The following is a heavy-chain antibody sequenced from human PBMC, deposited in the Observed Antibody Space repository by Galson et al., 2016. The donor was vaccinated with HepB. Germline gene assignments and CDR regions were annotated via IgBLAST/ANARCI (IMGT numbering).Heavy chain of an antibody. Sequence: SLRLSCAASGFTFSSFGMNWVRQAPGKGLEWVSYISDSSGTIYSANSVKGRFTISRDNAKSSLYLQMDSLRDEDTAIYYCAVYDTVSLDTTGSFDHWGQGTLVTASS. J-gene: IGHJ4*02. CDR1: GFTFSSFG. V-gene: IGHV3-48*02. CDR2: ISDSSGTI. D-gene: IGHD5/OR15-5a*01. CDR3: AVYDTVSLDTTGSFDH.